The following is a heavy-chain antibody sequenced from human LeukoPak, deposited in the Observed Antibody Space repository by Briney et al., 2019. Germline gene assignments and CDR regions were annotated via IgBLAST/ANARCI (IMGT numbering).Heavy chain of an antibody. CDR2: IYPTGNA. D-gene: IGHD3-22*01. CDR1: GGAIISYY. CDR3: ARLTFYDSTGYSPGYYMDV. Sequence: SETLSLTCSVSGGAIISYYWSWIRQPAGKGPEWIGRIYPTGNADYNPSLKTRVTMSTDLSKKQFSLRLWSVTAADTAVYYCARLTFYDSTGYSPGYYMDVWGKGTAVTVSS. V-gene: IGHV4-4*07. J-gene: IGHJ6*03.